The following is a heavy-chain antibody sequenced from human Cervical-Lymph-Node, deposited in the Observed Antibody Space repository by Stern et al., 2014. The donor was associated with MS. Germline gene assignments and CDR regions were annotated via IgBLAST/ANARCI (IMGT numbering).Heavy chain of an antibody. CDR3: ARHDQFLGGMDV. V-gene: IGHV4-39*01. Sequence: QLQLQESGPGLVKPSETLSLTCTVSGASVSSGSYYWGWIRQSPGKRLEWIGYVYYTGTPYSNPSLSSRVTISIDTSNNQLFLNRPSVTATDTAVYYCARHDQFLGGMDVWGQGTTVTVSS. D-gene: IGHD3-3*01. CDR2: VYYTGTP. CDR1: GASVSSGSYY. J-gene: IGHJ6*02.